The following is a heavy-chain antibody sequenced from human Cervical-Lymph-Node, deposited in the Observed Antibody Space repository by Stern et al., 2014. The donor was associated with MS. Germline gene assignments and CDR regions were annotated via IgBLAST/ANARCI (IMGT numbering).Heavy chain of an antibody. CDR2: IYHSGST. V-gene: IGHV4-59*01. D-gene: IGHD6-6*01. J-gene: IGHJ4*02. CDR1: GGSMTNYF. Sequence: QVQLQASGPGLVQPSETLSLTCSVSGGSMTNYFWSWIRQPPGKGLEWIGYIYHSGSTNYNPSLKSRVTMSVDTSKNQFSLKLTSVTTADTAVYYCARGAYSSSSDLWYWGQGALVTVSS. CDR3: ARGAYSSSSDLWY.